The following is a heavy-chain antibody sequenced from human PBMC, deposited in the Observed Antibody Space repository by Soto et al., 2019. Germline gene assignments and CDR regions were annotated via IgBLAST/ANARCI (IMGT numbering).Heavy chain of an antibody. CDR3: ARGEDQLLLLGWFDP. J-gene: IGHJ5*02. D-gene: IGHD2-2*01. CDR1: GGSISSGDYY. CDR2: IYYSGST. V-gene: IGHV4-30-4*01. Sequence: QVQLQESGPGLVKPSQTLSLTCTVSGGSISSGDYYWSWIRQPPGKGLEWIGYIYYSGSTYYNPSLKSRVTISVDTSKHQFSLKLSSVTAADTAVYYCARGEDQLLLLGWFDPWGQGTLVTVSS.